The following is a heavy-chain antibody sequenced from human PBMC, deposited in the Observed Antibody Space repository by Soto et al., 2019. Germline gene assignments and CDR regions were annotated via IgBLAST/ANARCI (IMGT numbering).Heavy chain of an antibody. CDR2: VSGSGGGT. CDR1: GFTFSSYA. J-gene: IGHJ3*02. V-gene: IGHV3-23*01. D-gene: IGHD2-2*01. CDR3: ARDILVVPAAGDAFDI. Sequence: EVQLLESGGGLVQPGGSLRLSCAASGFTFSSYAMSWVRQAPGKGLEWVSTVSGSGGGTYYADSMKGRFTISRDNSKNTLYLQMNRLRAEDTAVYYCARDILVVPAAGDAFDIWGQGKMVTVSS.